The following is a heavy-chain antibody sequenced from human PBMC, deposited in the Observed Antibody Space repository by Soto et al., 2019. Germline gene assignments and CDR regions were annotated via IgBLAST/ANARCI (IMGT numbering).Heavy chain of an antibody. CDR3: AKLSDTYDFWSGYYKGKDMDV. Sequence: GGSPGLSCAASGFTFSSECMHWVRQAPGKGLEWVAVISYDGSNKYYADSVKGRFTISRDNSKNTLYLQMNSLRAEDTAVYYCAKLSDTYDFWSGYYKGKDMDVWGKGTTVTV. J-gene: IGHJ6*03. V-gene: IGHV3-30*18. CDR2: ISYDGSNK. CDR1: GFTFSSEC. D-gene: IGHD3-3*01.